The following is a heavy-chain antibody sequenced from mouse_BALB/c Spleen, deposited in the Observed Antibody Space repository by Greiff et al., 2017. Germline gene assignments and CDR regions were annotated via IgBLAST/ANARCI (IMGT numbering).Heavy chain of an antibody. Sequence: EVQLQQSGAELVKPGASVKLSCTASGFNIKDTYMHWVKQRPEQGLEWIGRIDPANGNTKYDPKFQGKASITADTSSNTAYLQLSSLTSEDTAVYYCARWDGYDYDGMDYWGQGTSVTVSS. J-gene: IGHJ4*01. CDR3: ARWDGYDYDGMDY. CDR1: GFNIKDTY. CDR2: IDPANGNT. V-gene: IGHV14-3*02. D-gene: IGHD1-1*02.